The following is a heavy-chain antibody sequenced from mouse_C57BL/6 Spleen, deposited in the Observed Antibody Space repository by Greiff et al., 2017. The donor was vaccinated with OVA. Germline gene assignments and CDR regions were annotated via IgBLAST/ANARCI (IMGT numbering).Heavy chain of an antibody. Sequence: QVQLQQPGAELVRPGSSVKLSFKASGYTFTSYWMHWVKQRPIQGLEWIGNIDPSDSETHYNQKFKDKATLTVDKSSSTAYMQLSSLTSEDSAVYYCARSYYGSALDYWGQGTTLTVSS. V-gene: IGHV1-52*01. CDR3: ARSYYGSALDY. J-gene: IGHJ2*01. CDR1: GYTFTSYW. D-gene: IGHD1-1*01. CDR2: IDPSDSET.